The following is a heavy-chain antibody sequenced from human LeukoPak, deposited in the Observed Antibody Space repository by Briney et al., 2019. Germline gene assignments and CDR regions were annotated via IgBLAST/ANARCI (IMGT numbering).Heavy chain of an antibody. J-gene: IGHJ4*02. CDR2: ISYDGSNK. CDR1: GFTFSSYA. Sequence: GGSLRLSCAASGFTFSSYAMHWVRQAPGKGLEWVAVISYDGSNKYYADSVKGRFTISRDNSKNTLYLQMNSLRAEDTAVYYCARGTYYYDSSGYPIWGQGTLVTVSS. CDR3: ARGTYYYDSSGYPI. V-gene: IGHV3-30-3*01. D-gene: IGHD3-22*01.